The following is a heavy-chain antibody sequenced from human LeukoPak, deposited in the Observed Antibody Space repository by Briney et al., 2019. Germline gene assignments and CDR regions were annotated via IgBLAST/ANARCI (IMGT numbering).Heavy chain of an antibody. CDR3: ARHIGLTTRYFDY. J-gene: IGHJ4*02. Sequence: GESLKISCQASGYTFTNYWIAWVRQLPGKGLEWMGMIYPGDSDTRYSPSFQGHVTISADKSITTAYLQWSSLKASDTAIYYCARHIGLTTRYFDYWGQGTVVTVSS. V-gene: IGHV5-51*01. D-gene: IGHD4/OR15-4a*01. CDR1: GYTFTNYW. CDR2: IYPGDSDT.